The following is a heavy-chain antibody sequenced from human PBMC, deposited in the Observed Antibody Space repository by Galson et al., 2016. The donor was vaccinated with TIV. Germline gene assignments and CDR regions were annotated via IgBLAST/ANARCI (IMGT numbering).Heavy chain of an antibody. Sequence: SLRLSCAASGFKFSDYWMHWVRQAPGKGLVWVSCINSDSTIITYADSVRGRFTISRDNAENTLYLQMNSLRVEDTAVYYCSLTNWFNPWGQGTLVTVSS. J-gene: IGHJ5*02. CDR3: SLTNWFNP. CDR2: INSDSTII. CDR1: GFKFSDYW. D-gene: IGHD1-1*01. V-gene: IGHV3-74*03.